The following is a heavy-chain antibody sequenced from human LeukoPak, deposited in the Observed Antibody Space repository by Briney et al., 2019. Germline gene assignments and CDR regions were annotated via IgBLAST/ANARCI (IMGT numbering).Heavy chain of an antibody. CDR3: ARVRKKYCSGGSCYASDY. V-gene: IGHV1-2*02. J-gene: IGHJ4*02. CDR1: GYTFTGYY. Sequence: ASVKVSCKASGYTFTGYYMHWVRQAPGQGLEWVGWINPNSGGTNYAQKFQGRVTMTRDTSISTAYMELSRLRSDDTAVYYCARVRKKYCSGGSCYASDYWGQGTLVTVSS. D-gene: IGHD2-15*01. CDR2: INPNSGGT.